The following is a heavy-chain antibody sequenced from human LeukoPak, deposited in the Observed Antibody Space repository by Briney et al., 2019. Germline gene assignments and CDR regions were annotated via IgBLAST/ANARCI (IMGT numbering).Heavy chain of an antibody. V-gene: IGHV3-7*01. CDR2: IKQDGSAK. CDR1: GFTFSSCW. Sequence: GGPQRLSCAASGFTFSSCWMTWVRQAPGEGVEWVANIKQDGSAKYYVDSLRRRFSISRDNVKNSLFLQMNSLSAEDTAVYYCARCPYDSSGYYSVPSHLDYWGQGTLVTVSS. J-gene: IGHJ4*02. D-gene: IGHD3-22*01. CDR3: ARCPYDSSGYYSVPSHLDY.